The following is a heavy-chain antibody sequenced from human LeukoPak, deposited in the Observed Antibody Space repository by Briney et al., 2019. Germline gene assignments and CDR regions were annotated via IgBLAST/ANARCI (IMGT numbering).Heavy chain of an antibody. Sequence: KPSETLSLTCTVSGGSISSYYWSWIRQPPGKGLEWIGHIYTSGSTNYNPSLKSRVTISVDTSKNQFSLKLSSVTAADTAVYYCARLKVVPATPYYYFDYWGQGTLVTVSS. CDR3: ARLKVVPATPYYYFDY. CDR1: GGSISSYY. CDR2: IYTSGST. V-gene: IGHV4-4*09. J-gene: IGHJ4*02. D-gene: IGHD2-2*01.